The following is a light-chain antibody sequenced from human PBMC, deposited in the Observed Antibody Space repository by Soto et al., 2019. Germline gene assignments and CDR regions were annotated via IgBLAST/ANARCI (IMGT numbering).Light chain of an antibody. CDR3: QQYGSSPYT. V-gene: IGKV3-20*01. Sequence: EIVLPKPPATLSWPPGEKPTPSSRPSQSFAGSTLAWYQRKPGQAPRLLIYGASSRATGIPDRFSGSGSGTDFTLTISRLEPEDFAVYYCQQYGSSPYTFGQGTKLEIK. CDR1: QSFAGST. J-gene: IGKJ2*01. CDR2: GAS.